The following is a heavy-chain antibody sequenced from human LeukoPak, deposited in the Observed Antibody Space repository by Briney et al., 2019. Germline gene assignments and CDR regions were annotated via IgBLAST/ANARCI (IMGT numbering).Heavy chain of an antibody. CDR2: MNPNSGNT. J-gene: IGHJ5*02. V-gene: IGHV1-8*01. CDR3: ARGPSITMVRGVKFGWFDP. Sequence: ASVKVSCKASGYTFTGYDINWVRQATGQGLEWMGWMNPNSGNTGYAQKFQGRVTMTRNTSISTAYMELSSLRSEDTAVYYCARGPSITMVRGVKFGWFDPWGQGTLVTVSS. D-gene: IGHD3-10*01. CDR1: GYTFTGYD.